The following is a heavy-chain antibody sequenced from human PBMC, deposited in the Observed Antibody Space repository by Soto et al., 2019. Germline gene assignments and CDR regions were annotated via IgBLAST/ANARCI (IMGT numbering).Heavy chain of an antibody. CDR2: ISGSGGST. Sequence: EVQLLESGGGLVQPGGSLRLSCAASGFTFSSYAMRWVRQAPGKGLEWVSAISGSGGSTYYADSVKGRFTISRDNSKNPLYLQLNSLRAEDTAVYYCARRGSGSSYDYWGQGTLVTVSS. D-gene: IGHD1-26*01. V-gene: IGHV3-23*01. CDR3: ARRGSGSSYDY. CDR1: GFTFSSYA. J-gene: IGHJ4*02.